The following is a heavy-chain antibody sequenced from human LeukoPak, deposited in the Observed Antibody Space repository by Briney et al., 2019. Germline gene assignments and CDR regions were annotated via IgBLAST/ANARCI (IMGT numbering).Heavy chain of an antibody. Sequence: GGSLRLSCAASGFTFSSYSMNWVRQAPGKGLEWVSSISSSSSYIYYADSVKGRFTISRDNAKNSLYLQMNSLRAEDTAVYYCARSNFGHCSGGSCYLYAFDIWGQGTMVTVSS. CDR2: ISSSSSYI. CDR1: GFTFSSYS. CDR3: ARSNFGHCSGGSCYLYAFDI. J-gene: IGHJ3*02. V-gene: IGHV3-21*01. D-gene: IGHD2-15*01.